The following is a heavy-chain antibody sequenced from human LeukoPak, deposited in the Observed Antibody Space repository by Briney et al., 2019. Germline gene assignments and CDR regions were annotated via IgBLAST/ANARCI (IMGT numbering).Heavy chain of an antibody. CDR1: GGTFSSYA. V-gene: IGHV1-69*04. Sequence: ASVKVSCKASGGTFSSYAISWVRQAPGQGLEWMGRIIPILGIANYAQKFQGRVTITADKSTSTAYMELSSLRSEDTAVYYCASATISVWFDPWGQGTLVTVSS. CDR3: ASATISVWFDP. CDR2: IIPILGIA. J-gene: IGHJ5*02. D-gene: IGHD5-12*01.